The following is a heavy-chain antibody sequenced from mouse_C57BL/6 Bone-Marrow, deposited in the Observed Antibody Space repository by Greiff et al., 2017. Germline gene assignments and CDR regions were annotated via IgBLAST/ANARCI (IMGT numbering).Heavy chain of an antibody. CDR3: AFYYYGSSVFAY. Sequence: QVQLQQPGAELVKPGASVKVSCKASGYTFTSYWMHWVKQRPGQGLEWIGRIHPSDSDTNYNQKFKGKATLTVDKSSSTAYMQLSILTSEDSAVYYCAFYYYGSSVFAYWGQGTLVTVSA. CDR1: GYTFTSYW. V-gene: IGHV1-74*01. J-gene: IGHJ3*01. D-gene: IGHD1-1*01. CDR2: IHPSDSDT.